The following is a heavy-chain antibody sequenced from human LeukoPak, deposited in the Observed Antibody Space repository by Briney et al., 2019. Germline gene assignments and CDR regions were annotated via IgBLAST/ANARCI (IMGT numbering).Heavy chain of an antibody. CDR3: ARHLTNIVATREGFDY. D-gene: IGHD5-12*01. CDR2: INHSGST. J-gene: IGHJ4*02. V-gene: IGHV4-34*01. Sequence: SETLSLTCAVYGGSFRGYYWSWIRQPPGKGLEWIGEINHSGSTNYNPSLKSRVTISVDTSKNQFSLKLSSVTAADTAVYYCARHLTNIVATREGFDYWGQGTLVTVSS. CDR1: GGSFRGYY.